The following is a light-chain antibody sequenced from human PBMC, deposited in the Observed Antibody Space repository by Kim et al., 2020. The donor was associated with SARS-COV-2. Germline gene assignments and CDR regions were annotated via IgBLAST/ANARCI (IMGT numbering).Light chain of an antibody. Sequence: ASVGARVSITCRARQDIINYLSWFQQKPEKAPKSLFYAAYRLQSGVPSKFCGGGSVTDFTLTLTSLQPEDFANYYCQQYKEYPITLGQRTRLGIK. J-gene: IGKJ5*01. CDR1: QDIINY. V-gene: IGKV1-16*02. CDR3: QQYKEYPIT. CDR2: AAY.